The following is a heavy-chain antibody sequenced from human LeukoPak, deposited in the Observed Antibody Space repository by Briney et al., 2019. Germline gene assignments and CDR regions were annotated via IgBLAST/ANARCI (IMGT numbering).Heavy chain of an antibody. CDR2: INPNSGGT. CDR3: GSPSGSYYRGYYYGMDV. D-gene: IGHD1-26*01. CDR1: GYTFTGYY. Sequence: ASVKVSCKASGYTFTGYYMHWVRQAPGQGLEWMGWINPNSGGTNYAQKFQGRVTMTRDTSISTAYMELSRLRSDDTAVYYCGSPSGSYYRGYYYGMDVWAKGPRSPSP. J-gene: IGHJ6*02. V-gene: IGHV1-2*02.